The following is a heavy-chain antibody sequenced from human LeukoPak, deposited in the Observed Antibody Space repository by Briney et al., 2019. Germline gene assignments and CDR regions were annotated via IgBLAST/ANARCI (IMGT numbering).Heavy chain of an antibody. J-gene: IGHJ6*04. V-gene: IGHV3-48*04. CDR1: GFTFSNYG. Sequence: GGSLRLSCAASGFTFSNYGMNWVRQTPGKGLQWVSYISSNTRIIDYADSVKGRSTISRDNAKNSLYLQMNSLRAEDTAVYYCAELGITMIGGVWGKGTTVTISS. D-gene: IGHD3-10*02. CDR2: ISSNTRII. CDR3: AELGITMIGGV.